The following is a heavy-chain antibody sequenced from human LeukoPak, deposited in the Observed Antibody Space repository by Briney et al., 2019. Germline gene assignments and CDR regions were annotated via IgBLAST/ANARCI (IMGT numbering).Heavy chain of an antibody. Sequence: ASVKVSCKASGYTFTSYGIIWVRQAPGQGLEWMGWISAYNGNTNYAQKLQGRVTMTTDTSTSTAYMELRSLRSDDTAVYYCASGTPRYCSSTSCYVGNYYYYGMDVWGQGTTVTVSS. D-gene: IGHD2-2*01. CDR3: ASGTPRYCSSTSCYVGNYYYYGMDV. J-gene: IGHJ6*02. CDR2: ISAYNGNT. V-gene: IGHV1-18*01. CDR1: GYTFTSYG.